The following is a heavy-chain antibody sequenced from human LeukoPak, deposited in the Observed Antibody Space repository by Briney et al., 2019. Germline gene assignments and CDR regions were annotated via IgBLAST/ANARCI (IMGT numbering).Heavy chain of an antibody. CDR1: GFTFSSYS. Sequence: GGSLRLSCAASGFTFSSYSMNWVRQAPGKGLEWVSSISSSSSYIYYADSVKGRFTISRDNAKDSLYLQMNSLRAKDTAVYYCARDNYYDSSGLGYWGQGTLVTVSS. CDR2: ISSSSSYI. V-gene: IGHV3-21*01. CDR3: ARDNYYDSSGLGY. J-gene: IGHJ4*02. D-gene: IGHD3-22*01.